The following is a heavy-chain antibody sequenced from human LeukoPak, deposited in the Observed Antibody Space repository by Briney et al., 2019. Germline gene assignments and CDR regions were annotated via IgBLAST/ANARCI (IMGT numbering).Heavy chain of an antibody. CDR1: GYSFTSYW. CDR2: IYPGDSDT. Sequence: GESLKISCKGSGYSFTSYWIGWVRQMPGKGLEWMGIIYPGDSDTRYSPSFQGQVTISADKSISTAYLQWSSLKASDAAMYYCARQLAVSSINSDYWGQGTLVTVSS. CDR3: ARQLAVSSINSDY. V-gene: IGHV5-51*01. D-gene: IGHD2-8*02. J-gene: IGHJ4*02.